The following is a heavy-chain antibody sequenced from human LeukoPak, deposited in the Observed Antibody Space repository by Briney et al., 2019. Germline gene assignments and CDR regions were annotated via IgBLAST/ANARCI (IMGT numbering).Heavy chain of an antibody. J-gene: IGHJ4*02. Sequence: SETLSLTCTVSGGSISSYYWSWIRQPPGKGLEWIGYIYSSGSTNYNPSPKSRVTISVDTSKNQFSLKLSSVTAADTAVYYCAARDSSGWYEGDYWGQGTLVTVSS. D-gene: IGHD6-19*01. CDR1: GGSISSYY. CDR2: IYSSGST. V-gene: IGHV4-59*01. CDR3: AARDSSGWYEGDY.